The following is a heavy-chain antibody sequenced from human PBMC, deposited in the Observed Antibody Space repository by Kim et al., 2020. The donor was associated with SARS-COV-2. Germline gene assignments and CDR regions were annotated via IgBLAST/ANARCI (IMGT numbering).Heavy chain of an antibody. Sequence: GGSLRLSCAASVYTFSSYALNWVRQAPGKGLEWVSTINTGGGNTNYADSVKGRFTISRDNSKNTLYLQMNSLRAEDTAVYYCAKLRLARGDYFASWGQGTLVSVSS. J-gene: IGHJ4*02. CDR3: AKLRLARGDYFAS. CDR2: INTGGGNT. V-gene: IGHV3-23*01. CDR1: VYTFSSYA. D-gene: IGHD5-12*01.